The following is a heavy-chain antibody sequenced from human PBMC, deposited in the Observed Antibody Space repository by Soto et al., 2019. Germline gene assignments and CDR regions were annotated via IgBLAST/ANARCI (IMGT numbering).Heavy chain of an antibody. V-gene: IGHV3-30-3*01. CDR3: VRDDFSGTSLYYFDY. CDR1: GFTFSSYA. J-gene: IGHJ4*02. D-gene: IGHD3-10*01. CDR2: ISYDGSNK. Sequence: QVQLVESGGGVVQPGMSLRLSCAASGFTFSSYAMHWVRHAPGKGLEWLAVISYDGSNKYYADSLKGRFNISRENSKNTLYLQMNRLRAEDTAVYYCVRDDFSGTSLYYFDYWGQGNLVTVSS.